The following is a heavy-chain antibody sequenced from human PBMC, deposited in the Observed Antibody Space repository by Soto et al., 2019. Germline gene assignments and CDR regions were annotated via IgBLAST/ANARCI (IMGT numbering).Heavy chain of an antibody. V-gene: IGHV1-69*02. J-gene: IGHJ6*02. CDR2: IIPILVIA. CDR3: ARSIKRDTGYGMDV. Sequence: QVQLVQSGAEVKKPGSSVKVSCKASGGTFSSYTISWVRQAPGQGLEWMGRIIPILVIANYAQKIQGRVTITADKSTSTAYMELSSLRSEDTAVYYCARSIKRDTGYGMDVWGQGTTVTVSS. D-gene: IGHD5-12*01. CDR1: GGTFSSYT.